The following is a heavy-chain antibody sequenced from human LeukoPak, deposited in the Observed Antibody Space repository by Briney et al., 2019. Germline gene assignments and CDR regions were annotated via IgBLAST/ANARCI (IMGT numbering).Heavy chain of an antibody. CDR3: ARDPSYDFWSGPYFDY. V-gene: IGHV1-69*13. Sequence: SVKVSCKASGGTFSSYAISWVRQAPGQGLEWMGGIIPIFGTANYAQKFQGRVTIAADESTSTAYMELSSLRSEDTAVYYCARDPSYDFWSGPYFDYWGQGTLVTVFS. CDR2: IIPIFGTA. D-gene: IGHD3-3*01. J-gene: IGHJ4*02. CDR1: GGTFSSYA.